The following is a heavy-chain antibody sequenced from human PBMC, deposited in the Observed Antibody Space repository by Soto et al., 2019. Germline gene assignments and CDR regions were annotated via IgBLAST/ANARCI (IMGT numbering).Heavy chain of an antibody. CDR2: IYYSGST. CDR1: GGSISSYY. V-gene: IGHV4-59*01. Sequence: PSETLSLTCTVSGGSISSYYWSWIRQPPGKGLEWIGYIYYSGSTNYNPSLKSRVTISVDTSKNQFSLKLSSVTAADTAVYYCAGQSSGELDPWGQGNLVTVSS. D-gene: IGHD2-15*01. CDR3: AGQSSGELDP. J-gene: IGHJ5*02.